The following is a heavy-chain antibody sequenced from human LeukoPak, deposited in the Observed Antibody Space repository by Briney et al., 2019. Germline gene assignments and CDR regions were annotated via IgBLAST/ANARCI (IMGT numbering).Heavy chain of an antibody. D-gene: IGHD3-10*01. CDR3: ARGRGRGVLYYFDY. CDR2: INHSGST. Sequence: SETLSLTCAVYGGSFSGYYWSWIRQPPGKGLEWIGEINHSGSTNYNPSLKSRVTISVDTSKNQFSLKLSSVTAADTAVYYCARGRGRGVLYYFDYWGQGTLVTVSS. J-gene: IGHJ4*02. V-gene: IGHV4-34*01. CDR1: GGSFSGYY.